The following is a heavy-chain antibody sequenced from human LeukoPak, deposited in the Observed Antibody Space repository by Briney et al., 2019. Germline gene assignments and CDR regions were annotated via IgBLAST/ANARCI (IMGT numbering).Heavy chain of an antibody. CDR1: GFTFSIYG. CDR3: ARGPRYYYDSSGYYPPHDY. D-gene: IGHD3-22*01. V-gene: IGHV3-30*03. CDR2: ISSDGSNK. J-gene: IGHJ4*02. Sequence: GGSLRLSCVASGFTFSIYGMHWVRQAPGKGLEWVAVISSDGSNKYYADSVKGRFTISRDDSKNTLYLQMNSLRAEDTAVYYCARGPRYYYDSSGYYPPHDYWGQGTLVTVSS.